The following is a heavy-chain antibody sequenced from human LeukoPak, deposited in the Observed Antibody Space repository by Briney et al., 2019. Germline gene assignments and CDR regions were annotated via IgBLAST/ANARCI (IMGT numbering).Heavy chain of an antibody. CDR3: ARGSTEVVAATPQVWSVWFDP. CDR1: GGSFSGYY. V-gene: IGHV4-34*01. Sequence: SQTLSLTCAVYGGSFSGYYWSWIRQPPGKGPEWIGEINHSGSTNYNPSLKSRVTISVDTSKNQFSLKLSSVTAADTAVYYCARGSTEVVAATPQVWSVWFDPWGQGTLVTVSS. CDR2: INHSGST. D-gene: IGHD2-15*01. J-gene: IGHJ5*02.